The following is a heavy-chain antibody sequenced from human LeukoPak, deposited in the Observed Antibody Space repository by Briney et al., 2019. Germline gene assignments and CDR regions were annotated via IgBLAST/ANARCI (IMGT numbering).Heavy chain of an antibody. V-gene: IGHV3-23*01. Sequence: GGSLRLSCAGSGFTFSSYAMSWVRQAPGKGPEWVSAISGSGGSTYYADSVKGRFTISRDNSKNTLYLQMNSLRAEDTAVYYCAKDKGYDSSGYLFWGQGTLVTVSS. CDR1: GFTFSSYA. CDR2: ISGSGGST. J-gene: IGHJ4*02. CDR3: AKDKGYDSSGYLF. D-gene: IGHD3-22*01.